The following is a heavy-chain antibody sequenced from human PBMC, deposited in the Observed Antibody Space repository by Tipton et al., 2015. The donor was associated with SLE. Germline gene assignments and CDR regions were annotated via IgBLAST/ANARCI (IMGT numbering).Heavy chain of an antibody. CDR2: ISAYNGNT. CDR3: ARASRGGSLSWPDFMDV. D-gene: IGHD3-10*01. J-gene: IGHJ6*03. Sequence: QVQLVQSGAEVKKPGTSVKVSCKASGYTFTSYGISWARQAPGQGLEWMGWISAYNGNTNYAQKLQGRVTMTTDTSTSTAYMERSSLRSDDPAVYYWARASRGGSLSWPDFMDVWGKGTTVTVSS. V-gene: IGHV1-18*01. CDR1: GYTFTSYG.